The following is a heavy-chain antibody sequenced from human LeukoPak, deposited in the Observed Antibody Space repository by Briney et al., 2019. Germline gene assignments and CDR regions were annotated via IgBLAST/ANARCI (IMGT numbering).Heavy chain of an antibody. Sequence: SETLSLTCTVSGGSISSYYWSWIRQPAGKGLEWIGRIYTSGSTNYNPSLKSRVTMSVDTSKNQFSLKLSSVTAADTAVYYCARGYSSSSFGYFDYWGQGTLVTVSS. V-gene: IGHV4-4*07. CDR1: GGSISSYY. CDR3: ARGYSSSSFGYFDY. CDR2: IYTSGST. D-gene: IGHD6-6*01. J-gene: IGHJ4*02.